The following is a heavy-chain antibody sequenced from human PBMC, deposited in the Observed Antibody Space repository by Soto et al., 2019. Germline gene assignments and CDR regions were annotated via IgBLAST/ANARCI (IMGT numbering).Heavy chain of an antibody. J-gene: IGHJ4*02. CDR2: IYYSGST. CDR1: GGSISSYY. V-gene: IGHV4-59*08. CDR3: ARHEVQQQLAYFDY. D-gene: IGHD6-13*01. Sequence: SETLSLTCTVSGGSISSYYWSWIRQPPGKGLEWIGYIYYSGSTNYNPSLKSRVTISVDTSKNQFSLKLSSVTAADTAVYYCARHEVQQQLAYFDYWGQGTLVTVSS.